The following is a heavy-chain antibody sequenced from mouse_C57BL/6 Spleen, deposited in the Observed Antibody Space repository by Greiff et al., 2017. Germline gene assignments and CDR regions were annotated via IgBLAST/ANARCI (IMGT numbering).Heavy chain of an antibody. CDR2: ISDGGSYT. CDR3: ARGELRRLDY. CDR1: GFTFSSYA. V-gene: IGHV5-4*03. Sequence: EVKLVESGGGLVKPGGSLKLSCAASGFTFSSYAMSWVRQTPEKRLEWVATISDGGSYTYYPANVKGRFTISRDNATNNLYLQTSHLKCEDTAMYYCARGELRRLDYWGQSTTRPGSS. J-gene: IGHJ2*01.